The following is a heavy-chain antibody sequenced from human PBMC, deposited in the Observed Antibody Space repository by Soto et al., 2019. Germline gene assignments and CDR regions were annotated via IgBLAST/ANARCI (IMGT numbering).Heavy chain of an antibody. CDR3: ARHHDS. J-gene: IGHJ4*02. V-gene: IGHV4-59*08. CDR1: GGSFSGHY. Sequence: PSETLSLTCAVYGGSFSGHYWSRIRQPPGKGLEWIGYNNHSGRTNYNPSLKSRVTISVDTSKNQFSLKLSSVTAADTAVYYCARHHDSWGQGTLVTVSS. CDR2: NNHSGRT.